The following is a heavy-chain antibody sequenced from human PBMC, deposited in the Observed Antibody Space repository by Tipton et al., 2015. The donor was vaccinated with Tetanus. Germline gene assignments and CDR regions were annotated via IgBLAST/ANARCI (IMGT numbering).Heavy chain of an antibody. Sequence: TLSLTCTVSGGSISSGGYYWSWIRQHPGKGLEWIGYIYYSGSTNYNPSLESRVTISVDTSKNQFSLRLSSVTAADTAVYYCARVRRGATTDLDYWGQGTLVTVSS. D-gene: IGHD5-12*01. CDR2: IYYSGST. CDR3: ARVRRGATTDLDY. J-gene: IGHJ4*02. V-gene: IGHV4-61*08. CDR1: GGSISSGGYY.